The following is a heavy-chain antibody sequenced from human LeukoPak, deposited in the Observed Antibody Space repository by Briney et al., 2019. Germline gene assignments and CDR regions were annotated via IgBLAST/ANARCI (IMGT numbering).Heavy chain of an antibody. CDR1: GFTVSSNY. CDR2: IYSGGST. Sequence: GGSLRLSCAASGFTVSSNYMSWVRQAPGKGLEWVSVIYSGGSTYYADSVKGRFTISRDNSKNTLYLQMNSLRAEDTAVYYCAKDLLWFGELLYYFDYWGQGTLVTVSS. CDR3: AKDLLWFGELLYYFDY. V-gene: IGHV3-53*05. D-gene: IGHD3-10*01. J-gene: IGHJ4*02.